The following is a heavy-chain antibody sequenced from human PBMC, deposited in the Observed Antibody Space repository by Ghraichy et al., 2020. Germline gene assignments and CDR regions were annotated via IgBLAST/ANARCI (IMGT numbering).Heavy chain of an antibody. J-gene: IGHJ3*02. CDR2: IYYSGST. V-gene: IGHV4-59*01. CDR3: AREAEGYYDSSGYGQDAFDI. D-gene: IGHD3-22*01. CDR1: GGSISSYY. Sequence: SETLSLTCTVSGGSISSYYWSWIRQPPGKGLEWIGYIYYSGSTNYNPSLKSRVTISVDTSKNQFSLKLSSVTAADTAVYYCAREAEGYYDSSGYGQDAFDIWGQGTMVTVSS.